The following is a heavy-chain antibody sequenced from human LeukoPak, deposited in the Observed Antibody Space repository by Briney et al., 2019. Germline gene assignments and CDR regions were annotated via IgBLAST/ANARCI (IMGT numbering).Heavy chain of an antibody. CDR3: AREGYCGGDCYSNYFDY. V-gene: IGHV3-30-3*01. D-gene: IGHD2-21*02. CDR2: ISYDGSNK. Sequence: GGSLRLSCAASGFTFSSYAMHWVRQAPGKGLEWVAVISYDGSNKYYADSVKGRFTISRDNSKNTLYLQMNSPRAEDTAVYYCAREGYCGGDCYSNYFDYWGQGTLVTVSS. CDR1: GFTFSSYA. J-gene: IGHJ4*02.